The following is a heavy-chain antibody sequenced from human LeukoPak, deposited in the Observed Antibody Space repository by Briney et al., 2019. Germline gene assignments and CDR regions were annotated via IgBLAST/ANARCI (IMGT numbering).Heavy chain of an antibody. D-gene: IGHD3-16*01. CDR3: AKCLPLRSDDYAPFDF. CDR1: GFTFSNSA. CDR2: ISGRGYNT. Sequence: GGSLRLSCAASGFTFSNSAMNWVRQAPGKGPEWVPSISGRGYNTSYADSVVGRFIIPRDNSKHTLYLQMNSLRAEDTTVYYCAKCLPLRSDDYAPFDFWGQGTLVTVSS. V-gene: IGHV3-23*01. J-gene: IGHJ4*02.